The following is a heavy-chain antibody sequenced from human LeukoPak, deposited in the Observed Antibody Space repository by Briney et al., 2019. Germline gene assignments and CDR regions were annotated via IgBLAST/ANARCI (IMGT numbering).Heavy chain of an antibody. V-gene: IGHV4-59*01. Sequence: SETLSLTCTVSGGSISSYYWNWIRQAPGKGLEWIGYVYYSGSTNYNPSLKSRVTISVDMSKNQFSLKLTSVTAADTAMYYCARGGDLDYWGQGTPVTVSS. CDR3: ARGGDLDY. CDR2: VYYSGST. CDR1: GGSISSYY. J-gene: IGHJ4*02.